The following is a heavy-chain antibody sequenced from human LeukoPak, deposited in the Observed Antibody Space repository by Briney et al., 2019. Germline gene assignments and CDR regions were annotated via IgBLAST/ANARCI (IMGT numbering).Heavy chain of an antibody. CDR3: VRVKGTYFDF. J-gene: IGHJ4*02. V-gene: IGHV3-48*01. Sequence: GGSLRLSCAVSGFPFSSYSMNWVRQAPGKGLEWVSYISASGSNICYLDAVKGRFIVSRDNAMNSLFLQMNRPRAEDTAIYYCVRVKGTYFDFWGQGTLVTVSS. D-gene: IGHD1-1*01. CDR1: GFPFSSYS. CDR2: ISASGSNI.